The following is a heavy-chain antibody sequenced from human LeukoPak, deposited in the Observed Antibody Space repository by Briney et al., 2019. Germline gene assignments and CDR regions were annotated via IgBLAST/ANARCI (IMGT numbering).Heavy chain of an antibody. D-gene: IGHD1-26*01. J-gene: IGHJ4*02. CDR2: ISGSGGST. CDR1: GFTFSSYA. V-gene: IGHV3-23*01. CDR3: ARGGYSGSYYFDY. Sequence: PGGSLRLSCAASGFTFSSYAMSWVRQAPGKGLEWVSAISGSGGSTYYADSVKGRFTISRDNSKNTLYLQMNSLRAEDTAVYYCARGGYSGSYYFDYWGQGTLVTVSS.